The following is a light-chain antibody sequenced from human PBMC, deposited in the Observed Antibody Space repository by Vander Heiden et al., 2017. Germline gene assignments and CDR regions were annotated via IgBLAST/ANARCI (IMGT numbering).Light chain of an antibody. CDR3: QEWHSSTAKV. CDR2: QDS. V-gene: IGLV3-1*01. J-gene: IGLJ1*01. CDR1: KLGDKY. Sequence: SYELTQPPSVSVSPGQTASITCSGDKLGDKYACWYQQKPGQSPVLVIYQDSKRPSGIPERFSGSNSGNTATLTISGTQAMDEADDYCQEWHSSTAKVFGTGTKVTVL.